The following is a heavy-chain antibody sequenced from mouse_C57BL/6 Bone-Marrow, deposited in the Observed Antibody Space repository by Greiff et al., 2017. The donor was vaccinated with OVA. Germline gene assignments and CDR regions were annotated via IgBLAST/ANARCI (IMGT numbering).Heavy chain of an antibody. V-gene: IGHV1-55*01. D-gene: IGHD1-1*01. CDR3: ARPSSGSSYGFAY. CDR1: GYTFTSYW. J-gene: IGHJ3*01. Sequence: QVHVKQPGAELVKPGASVKMSCKASGYTFTSYWITWVKQRPGQGLEWIGDIYPGSGSTNYNEKFKSKATLTVDTSSSTAYMQLSSLTSEDSAVYYCARPSSGSSYGFAYWGQGTLVTVSA. CDR2: IYPGSGST.